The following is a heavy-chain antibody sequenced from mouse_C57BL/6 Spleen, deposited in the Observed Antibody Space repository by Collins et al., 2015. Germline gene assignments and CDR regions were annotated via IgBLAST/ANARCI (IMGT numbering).Heavy chain of an antibody. CDR2: ISDGGSYT. CDR1: GFTFSSYA. Sequence: EVQLVESGGGLVKPGGSLKLSCAASGFTFSSYAMSWVRQTPEKRLEWVATISDGGSYTYYPDNVKGRFTISRDNAKNNLYLQMSHLKSEDTAMYYCAREMSTTVVTDAMDYWGQGTSVTVSS. CDR3: AREMSTTVVTDAMDY. V-gene: IGHV5-4*01. D-gene: IGHD1-1*01. J-gene: IGHJ4*01.